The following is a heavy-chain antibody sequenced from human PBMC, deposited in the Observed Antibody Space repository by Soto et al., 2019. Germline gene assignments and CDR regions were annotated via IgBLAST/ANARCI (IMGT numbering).Heavy chain of an antibody. J-gene: IGHJ4*02. CDR3: ARREIQGPIDY. Sequence: QVQLQESGPGLVKPSDTLSLTCAVSGYSISSSNWWGWIRQPPGKGLEWIGYIYYSGTTYYNPSRKNRVTMSVDTSKHQFSLKLTSVTAVATAVYYCARREIQGPIDYWGQGTLVTVSS. V-gene: IGHV4-28*01. D-gene: IGHD1-26*01. CDR1: GYSISSSNW. CDR2: IYYSGTT.